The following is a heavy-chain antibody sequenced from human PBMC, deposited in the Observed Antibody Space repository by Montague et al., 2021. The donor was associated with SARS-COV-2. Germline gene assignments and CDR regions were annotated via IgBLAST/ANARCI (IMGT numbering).Heavy chain of an antibody. V-gene: IGHV5-51*03. D-gene: IGHD3-10*01. Sequence: QSGAEVKKQGESLKISCKASGYSFPTYWIGWVRQMPGKGLEWMGAIYPRDSDTRYIPSFQGQVTISVDKSISTAYLQWSSLKASDTAMYYCAREPLYGSGIYNYFDPWGQGTLVTVSS. CDR2: IYPRDSDT. CDR3: AREPLYGSGIYNYFDP. CDR1: GYSFPTYW. J-gene: IGHJ5*02.